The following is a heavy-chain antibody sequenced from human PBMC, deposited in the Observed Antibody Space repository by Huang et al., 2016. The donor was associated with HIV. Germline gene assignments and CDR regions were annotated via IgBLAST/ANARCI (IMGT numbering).Heavy chain of an antibody. D-gene: IGHD1-26*01. CDR3: AKRGMSGTYHLDY. Sequence: EVHLLESGGGLVQPGGSLRLSCAASGFTFSGLAMSWVRQAPGKGLEWVSAISGSGGSTYYADSGKGRFTISRDNAKNTLYLQMNSLRTEDTAVYYCAKRGMSGTYHLDYWGQGTLVTVSS. CDR1: GFTFSGLA. J-gene: IGHJ4*02. CDR2: ISGSGGST. V-gene: IGHV3-23*01.